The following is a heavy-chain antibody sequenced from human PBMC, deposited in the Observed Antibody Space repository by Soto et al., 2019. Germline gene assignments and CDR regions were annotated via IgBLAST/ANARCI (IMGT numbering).Heavy chain of an antibody. CDR2: ISSSSSYI. J-gene: IGHJ6*02. CDR3: ARDSIAARPGFGYYYYYGMDV. Sequence: GGSLRLYCAASGFTFSSYSMNWVRQAPGKGLEWVSSISSSSSYIYYADSVKGRFTISRDNAKNSLYLQMNSLRAEDTAVYYCARDSIAARPGFGYYYYYGMDVWGQGTTVTVSS. CDR1: GFTFSSYS. D-gene: IGHD6-6*01. V-gene: IGHV3-21*01.